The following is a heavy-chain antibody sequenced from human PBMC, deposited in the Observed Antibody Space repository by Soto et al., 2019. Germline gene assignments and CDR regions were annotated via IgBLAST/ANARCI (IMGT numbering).Heavy chain of an antibody. J-gene: IGHJ4*02. CDR2: IYWDDDK. CDR3: AHSVVAGLGYYFDY. V-gene: IGHV2-5*02. D-gene: IGHD6-19*01. CDR1: GFSLSSTRVA. Sequence: QITLKESGPPLVKPTQTLTLTCTFSGFSLSSTRVAVGWIRQPPGKALEWLALIYWDDDKRCSPFLKSRPTITKDTTKNQVVLTMTNMDPVDTATYYCAHSVVAGLGYYFDYWGQGTLVTVSS.